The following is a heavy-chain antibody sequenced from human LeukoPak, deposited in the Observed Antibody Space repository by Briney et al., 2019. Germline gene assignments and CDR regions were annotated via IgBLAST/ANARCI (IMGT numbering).Heavy chain of an antibody. J-gene: IGHJ6*04. CDR2: IVLGSGNT. CDR3: AADGGYQLLRHYYYGMDV. CDR1: GFTFTSSA. D-gene: IGHD2-2*01. Sequence: TSGKVSCKASGFTFTSSAVQWVRQPRAQRLEWIGWIVLGSGNTNYAQKFQERVTITRDMSTSTAYMELSSLRSEDTAVYYCAADGGYQLLRHYYYGMDVWGKGTTVTVSS. V-gene: IGHV1-58*01.